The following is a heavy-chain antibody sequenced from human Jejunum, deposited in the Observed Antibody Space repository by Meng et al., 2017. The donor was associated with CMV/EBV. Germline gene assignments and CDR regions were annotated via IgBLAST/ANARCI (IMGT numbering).Heavy chain of an antibody. CDR3: ARSDRYDDYWSGDY. J-gene: IGHJ4*02. Sequence: GYSFNGQYIHWVRQAPGQGLEWMGWINPNNGGTKYAQEFQGRVTMTRDTSISTAYMDLSRLKSDDTAMYFCARSDRYDDYWSGDYWGQGTLVTVSS. CDR1: GYSFNGQY. V-gene: IGHV1-2*02. D-gene: IGHD3-3*01. CDR2: INPNNGGT.